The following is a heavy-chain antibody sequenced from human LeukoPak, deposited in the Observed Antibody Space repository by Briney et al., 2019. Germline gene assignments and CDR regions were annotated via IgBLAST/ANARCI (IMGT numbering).Heavy chain of an antibody. CDR2: INHSGST. CDR3: ARDSGTTGEVKFDP. J-gene: IGHJ5*02. V-gene: IGHV4-34*01. Sequence: SETLSLTCAVYGGSFSGYYWSWIRQPPGKGLEWIGEINHSGSTNYNPSLKSRVTMSVGTSKNKFSLKLSSVTAADTAVYYCARDSGTTGEVKFDPWGQGTLVTVSS. D-gene: IGHD3-10*01. CDR1: GGSFSGYY.